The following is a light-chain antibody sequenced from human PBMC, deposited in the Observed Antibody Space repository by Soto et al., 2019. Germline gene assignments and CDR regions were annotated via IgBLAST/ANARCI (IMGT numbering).Light chain of an antibody. V-gene: IGKV3-11*01. CDR3: QQRSNWPIT. CDR2: DAS. Sequence: EIVLTQSPATLSLSPGERATLSCRALQSVSSYLAWYQQKPGQAPRLLIYDASNRATGIPARFSGSGSGPDFTLTISSLEPEDFAVYYCQQRSNWPITFGQGTRLEIQ. CDR1: QSVSSY. J-gene: IGKJ5*01.